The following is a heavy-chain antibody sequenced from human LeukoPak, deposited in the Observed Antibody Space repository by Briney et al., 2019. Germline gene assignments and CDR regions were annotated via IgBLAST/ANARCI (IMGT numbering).Heavy chain of an antibody. CDR2: ISYDGSNK. V-gene: IGHV3-30-3*01. CDR1: GYTFTSYA. D-gene: IGHD2-2*01. CDR3: ARDLPSSTSD. Sequence: SCKASGYTFTSYAMHWVRQAPGKGLEWVAVISYDGSNKYYADSVKGRFTISRDNSKNTLYLQMNSLRAEDTAVYYCARDLPSSTSDWGQGTLVTVSS. J-gene: IGHJ4*02.